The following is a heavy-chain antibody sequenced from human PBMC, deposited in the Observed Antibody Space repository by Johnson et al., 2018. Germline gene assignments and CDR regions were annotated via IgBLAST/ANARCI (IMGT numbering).Heavy chain of an antibody. V-gene: IGHV3-15*07. CDR3: TTGFKIAPYYYYMDV. Sequence: VQLVQSGGGLVKPGGSLRLSCAASGFTFSNAWMNWVRQAPGKGLEWVGHIKSKTDGGTTDYAAPVKGRFTISRDDSKNTLYLQMNSLKTEDTAVYYCTTGFKIAPYYYYMDVWGKGTTVTVSS. CDR2: IKSKTDGGTT. D-gene: IGHD2-21*01. J-gene: IGHJ6*03. CDR1: GFTFSNAW.